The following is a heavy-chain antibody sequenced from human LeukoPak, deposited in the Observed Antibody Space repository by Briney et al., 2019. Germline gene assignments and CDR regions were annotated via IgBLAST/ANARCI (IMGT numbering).Heavy chain of an antibody. CDR2: ISASGGST. CDR1: GFTFSTYA. Sequence: PGGSLRLSCAASGFTFSTYAMSWVRQAPGKGLEWVSAISASGGSTYYADSMKGRFTISRDNSKNTLYLQMNSLRAEDTAVYYCAKERTSSGYFDYWGQGTLVTVSS. V-gene: IGHV3-23*01. D-gene: IGHD6-19*01. CDR3: AKERTSSGYFDY. J-gene: IGHJ4*02.